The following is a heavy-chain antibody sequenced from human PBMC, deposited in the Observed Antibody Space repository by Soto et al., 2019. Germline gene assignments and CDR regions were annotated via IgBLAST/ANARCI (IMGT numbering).Heavy chain of an antibody. V-gene: IGHV4-34*01. D-gene: IGHD3-9*01. J-gene: IGHJ5*02. Sequence: SETLSLTCAVYGGSFSGYYWSWIRQPPGKGLEWIGEINHSGSTNYNPSLKSRVTISVDTSKNQFSLKLSSVTAADTAVYYCARCRYDILTGYYNFGRWFDPWGQGTLVTVSS. CDR2: INHSGST. CDR3: ARCRYDILTGYYNFGRWFDP. CDR1: GGSFSGYY.